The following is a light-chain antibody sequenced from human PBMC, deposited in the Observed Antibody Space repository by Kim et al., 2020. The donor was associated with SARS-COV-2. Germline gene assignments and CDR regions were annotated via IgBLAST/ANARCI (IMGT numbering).Light chain of an antibody. Sequence: DIQMTQSQSFLSASVGDRVTITCRASQDIRNDLGWYQQNPGRAPKRLIYGASSLQSGVPSRFSGSGSGTEFTLTISSLQPEDFATYFCLQQNTYPITFGQRTLLEIK. V-gene: IGKV1-17*01. CDR3: LQQNTYPIT. CDR2: GAS. CDR1: QDIRND. J-gene: IGKJ5*01.